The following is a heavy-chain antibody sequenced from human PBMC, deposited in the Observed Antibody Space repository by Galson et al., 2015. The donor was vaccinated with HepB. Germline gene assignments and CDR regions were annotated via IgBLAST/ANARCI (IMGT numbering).Heavy chain of an antibody. CDR2: ISYDGSNK. Sequence: SLRLSCAASGFTFSSYAMHWVRQAPGKGLEWVAVISYDGSNKYYADSVKGRFTISRDNSKNTLYLQMNSLRAEDTAVYYCARVGPGYYGSGSYSDYWGQGTLVTVSS. CDR3: ARVGPGYYGSGSYSDY. D-gene: IGHD3-10*01. V-gene: IGHV3-30-3*01. CDR1: GFTFSSYA. J-gene: IGHJ4*02.